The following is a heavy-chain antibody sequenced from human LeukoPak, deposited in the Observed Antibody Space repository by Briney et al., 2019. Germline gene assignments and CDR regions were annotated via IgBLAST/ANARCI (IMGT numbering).Heavy chain of an antibody. Sequence: ASVKVSCKASGGTFISYAISWVRQAPGQGLEWMGGIIPIFGTANYAQKFQGRVTITADESTSTAYMELSSLRSEDTAVYYCASAPVGVVPAAIYYYYYYYMDVWGKGTTVTVSS. CDR2: IIPIFGTA. V-gene: IGHV1-69*13. J-gene: IGHJ6*03. CDR1: GGTFISYA. D-gene: IGHD2-2*01. CDR3: ASAPVGVVPAAIYYYYYYYMDV.